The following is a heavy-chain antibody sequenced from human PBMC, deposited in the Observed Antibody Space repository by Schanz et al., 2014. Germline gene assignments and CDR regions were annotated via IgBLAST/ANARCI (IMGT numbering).Heavy chain of an antibody. Sequence: QVQLVESGGGLVKPGGSLRLSCSASGFTFSDYFMTWIRQAPGKGLEWLSYISSSGTSTYYADSVKGRFTISRDNAKNSLYLQMNSLTAEDTAAYYCVREDMVRGIRAFDIWGQGTMVTVSS. V-gene: IGHV3-11*04. J-gene: IGHJ3*02. CDR3: VREDMVRGIRAFDI. D-gene: IGHD3-10*01. CDR1: GFTFSDYF. CDR2: ISSSGTST.